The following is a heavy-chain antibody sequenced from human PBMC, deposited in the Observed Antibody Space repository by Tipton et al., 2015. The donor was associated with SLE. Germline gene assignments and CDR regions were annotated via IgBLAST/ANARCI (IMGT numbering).Heavy chain of an antibody. V-gene: IGHV3-48*01. Sequence: SLRLSCAASRFTFSSYSMNWVRQAPGKGLEWVSYISSSSSTIYYADSVKGRFTISRDNAKNSLFLQMNSLTVEDTAVYYCARHHGSGWLYGLDVWGQGTTVTVSS. J-gene: IGHJ6*02. CDR1: RFTFSSYS. D-gene: IGHD6-19*01. CDR2: ISSSSSTI. CDR3: ARHHGSGWLYGLDV.